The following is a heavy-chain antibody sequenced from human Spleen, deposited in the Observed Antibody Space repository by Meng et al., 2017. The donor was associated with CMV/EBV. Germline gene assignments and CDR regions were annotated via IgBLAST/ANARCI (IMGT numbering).Heavy chain of an antibody. CDR1: SAYD. V-gene: IGHV4-39*01. J-gene: IGHJ4*02. D-gene: IGHD3-3*01. CDR3: ARDSTDGYYTTSRCLYFDY. Sequence: SAYDWGWIRQPPGKGMELIGTIYYSGRTYYNPSLKSRVTISVDTSQNRFSLKLTSVTAADTAIYYCARDSTDGYYTTSRCLYFDYWGQGTLVTVSS. CDR2: IYYSGRT.